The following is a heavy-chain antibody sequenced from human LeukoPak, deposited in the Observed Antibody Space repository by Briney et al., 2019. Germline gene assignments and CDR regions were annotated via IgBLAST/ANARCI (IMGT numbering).Heavy chain of an antibody. V-gene: IGHV3-74*01. CDR1: GFTFSYFW. J-gene: IGHJ4*02. CDR3: ARDCQYCSNTNCRCC. D-gene: IGHD2-2*01. Sequence: PGGSLRLSCAASGFTFSYFWMHWFRQTPGKGLVWVSCINTDGSYSSYADSVKGRFTISRDNAKNSLYLQMNSLRAEDTAVYYCARDCQYCSNTNCRCCWGQGTLVTVSS. CDR2: INTDGSYS.